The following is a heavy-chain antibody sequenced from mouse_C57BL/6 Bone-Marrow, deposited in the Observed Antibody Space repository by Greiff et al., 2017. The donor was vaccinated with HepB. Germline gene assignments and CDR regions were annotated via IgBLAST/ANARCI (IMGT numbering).Heavy chain of an antibody. J-gene: IGHJ3*01. V-gene: IGHV1-42*01. CDR3: ATRLFAY. Sequence: EVKLQESGPELVKPGASVKISCKASGYSFTGYYMNWVKQSPEKSLEWIGEINPSTGGTTYNQKFKAKATLTVDKSSSTAYMQLKSLTSEDSAVYYCATRLFAYWGQGTLVTVSA. D-gene: IGHD2-2*01. CDR2: INPSTGGT. CDR1: GYSFTGYY.